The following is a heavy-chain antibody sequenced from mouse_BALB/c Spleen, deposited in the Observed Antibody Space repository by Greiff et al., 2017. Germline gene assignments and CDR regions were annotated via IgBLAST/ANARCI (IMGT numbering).Heavy chain of an antibody. CDR1: GYAFTNYL. V-gene: IGHV1-54*01. J-gene: IGHJ2*01. Sequence: QVQLKESGAELVRPGTSVKVSCKASGYAFTNYLIEWVKQRPGQGLEWIGVINPGSGGTNYNEKFKGKATLTADKSSSTAYMQLSSLTSDDSAVYFCARSASLYYFDYWGQGTTLTVSS. CDR2: INPGSGGT. CDR3: ARSASLYYFDY.